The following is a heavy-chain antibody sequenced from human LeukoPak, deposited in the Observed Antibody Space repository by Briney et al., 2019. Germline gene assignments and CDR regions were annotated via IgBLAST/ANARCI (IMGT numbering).Heavy chain of an antibody. Sequence: PGGSLRLSCAASGFTFSTYEMDWVRQAPGKGLEWVATIRQDESEKYYVDSVKGRFTISRDNAKNSLYLQMNSLRAEETAVYYCARGGIEVDPLDHYYYMDVWGKGTTVTVSS. D-gene: IGHD2-15*01. CDR3: ARGGIEVDPLDHYYYMDV. CDR2: IRQDESEK. J-gene: IGHJ6*03. V-gene: IGHV3-7*01. CDR1: GFTFSTYE.